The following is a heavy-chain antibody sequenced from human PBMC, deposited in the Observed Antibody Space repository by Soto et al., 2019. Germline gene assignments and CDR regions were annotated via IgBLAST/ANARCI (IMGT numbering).Heavy chain of an antibody. CDR2: ISSSGTAT. D-gene: IGHD6-6*01. CDR1: GFIFRDYD. V-gene: IGHV3-11*01. Sequence: VHLVESGGGLVRPGGSPRLSCAASGFIFRDYDMSWIRQAPGKGLEWVSCISSSGTATYYADSVKGRFTISRDNAKNSLFVEMNSLRVEDTAVYYCARKGPRAARPNHWGQGTLVTVSS. J-gene: IGHJ5*02. CDR3: ARKGPRAARPNH.